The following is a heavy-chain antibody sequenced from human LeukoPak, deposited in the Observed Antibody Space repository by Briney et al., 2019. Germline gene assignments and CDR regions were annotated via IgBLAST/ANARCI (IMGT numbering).Heavy chain of an antibody. J-gene: IGHJ4*02. V-gene: IGHV1-18*01. CDR1: GDTFTSYD. D-gene: IGHD2-15*01. CDR3: ASTRGTNTNDY. CDR2: ISAYNGNT. Sequence: ASVMVSCKAPGDTFTSYDIGGVRQAPGQWLEWMGWISAYNGNTNYAQKLQGRVTMTTDTSTSTAYMELRSLRSDDTAVYYCASTRGTNTNDYWGQGTLVTVS.